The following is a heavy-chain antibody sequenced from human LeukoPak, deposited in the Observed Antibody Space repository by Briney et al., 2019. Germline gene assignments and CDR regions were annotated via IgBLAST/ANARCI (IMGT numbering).Heavy chain of an antibody. CDR3: ARWYYDSSGYYLNAFDI. J-gene: IGHJ3*02. CDR1: GGSISSYY. CDR2: IYTSEST. V-gene: IGHV4-4*07. Sequence: SSETLSLTCTVSGGSISSYYWSWIRQPAGKGLEWIGRIYTSESTNYNPSLKSRVTMSVDTSKNQFSLKLSSVTAADTAVYYCARWYYDSSGYYLNAFDIWGQGTMVTVSS. D-gene: IGHD3-22*01.